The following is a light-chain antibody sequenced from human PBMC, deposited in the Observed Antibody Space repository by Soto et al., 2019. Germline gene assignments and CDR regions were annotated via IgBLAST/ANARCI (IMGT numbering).Light chain of an antibody. CDR2: AAS. Sequence: DIQMTQSPSSLPASVGDRVTITCRAGQSISSNLNWYQQRPGKAPELLIFAASSLQSGVPSRFSGSGSGTDFTLTISSLQPADFATYYCQQSYSTPFTFGPGTRVYLK. CDR1: QSISSN. V-gene: IGKV1-39*01. CDR3: QQSYSTPFT. J-gene: IGKJ3*01.